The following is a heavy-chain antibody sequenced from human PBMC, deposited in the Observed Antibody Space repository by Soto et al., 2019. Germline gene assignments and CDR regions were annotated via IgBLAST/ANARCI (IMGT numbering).Heavy chain of an antibody. CDR3: ARECPAPYYYCGMDV. V-gene: IGHV1-18*01. CDR2: ISGYNGNT. J-gene: IGHJ6*02. Sequence: QVQLVQSRGEVKKPGASVKVSCKTSGYSFTTYGISWVRQAPGQGLAWMGWISGYNGNTNYAQNLQGRVTMSTDTSTSTAYMELRSLRSDDTAVYYCARECPAPYYYCGMDVWGQGSTVTVAS. CDR1: GYSFTTYG.